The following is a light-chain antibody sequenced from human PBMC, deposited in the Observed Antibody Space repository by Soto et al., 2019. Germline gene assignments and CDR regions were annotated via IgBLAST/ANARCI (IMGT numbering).Light chain of an antibody. Sequence: QSALTQPASVSGSPGQSITISCTGISSDVGSYNLVSWYQQHPGKAPKVMIYEGSKRPSGVSNRFSGSRPGNTASLTISGLQAEDEAHYYCSSYAGSSTHVVFGGVTKLTVL. V-gene: IGLV2-23*01. CDR1: SSDVGSYNL. J-gene: IGLJ2*01. CDR3: SSYAGSSTHVV. CDR2: EGS.